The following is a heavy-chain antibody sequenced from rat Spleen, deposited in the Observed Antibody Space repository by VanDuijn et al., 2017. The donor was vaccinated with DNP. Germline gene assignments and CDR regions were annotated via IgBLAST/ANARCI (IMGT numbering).Heavy chain of an antibody. D-gene: IGHD4-3*01. CDR3: ARPYNSGFAY. J-gene: IGHJ3*01. V-gene: IGHV5-7*01. CDR2: ISYDGSST. Sequence: EVQLVESGGGLVQPGRSLKLSCAASGFTFSDYNMAWVRQAPKKGLEWVATISYDGSSTYYRDSVKGRFTISRDNAKSTLYLQMDSLRSEDTATYYCARPYNSGFAYWGQGTLVTVSS. CDR1: GFTFSDYN.